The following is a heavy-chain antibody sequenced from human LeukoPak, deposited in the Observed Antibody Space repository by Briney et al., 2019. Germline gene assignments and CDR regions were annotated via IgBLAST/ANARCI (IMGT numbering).Heavy chain of an antibody. CDR3: AKESTVAGFYPYFDY. CDR1: GFTFSNYW. V-gene: IGHV3-74*01. J-gene: IGHJ4*02. Sequence: GGSLRLSCAASGFTFSNYWMHWVRQVPGKGLVWVSRIKDDGSMTDYADSVKGRFTISRDNSKNTLFLQMNSLRAEDTAVYYCAKESTVAGFYPYFDYWGQGTLVTVSS. CDR2: IKDDGSMT. D-gene: IGHD6-19*01.